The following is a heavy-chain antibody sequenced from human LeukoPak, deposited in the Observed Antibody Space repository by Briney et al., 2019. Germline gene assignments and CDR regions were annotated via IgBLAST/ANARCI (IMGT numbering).Heavy chain of an antibody. CDR3: ARVPKLRWGHGYGMGV. J-gene: IGHJ6*02. V-gene: IGHV4-34*01. CDR2: INHNGST. CDR1: GGAFSGYY. Sequence: PAETLSLTCAVYGGAFSGYYWSWIRQPPGKGLEWIVDINHNGSTNNNPSIKSQVTISVDTSKNQFSLKLTSVHAADTAVYCCARVPKLRWGHGYGMGVWGQGTTVTVSS. D-gene: IGHD4-23*01.